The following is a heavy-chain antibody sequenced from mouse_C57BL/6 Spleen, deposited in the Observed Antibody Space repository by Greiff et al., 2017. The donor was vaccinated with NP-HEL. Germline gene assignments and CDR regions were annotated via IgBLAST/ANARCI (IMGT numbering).Heavy chain of an antibody. CDR2: IYPSDSET. CDR1: GYTFTSYW. CDR3: ARGGRGAWYAMDY. V-gene: IGHV1-61*01. J-gene: IGHJ4*01. D-gene: IGHD3-3*01. Sequence: QVQLQQPGAELVRPGSSVKLSCKASGYTFTSYWLDWVKQRPGQGLEWIGNIYPSDSETPSNQKFKDKATLTVDKYSSTAYMQRSSLTSEDSAVYYCARGGRGAWYAMDYWGQGTSVTVSS.